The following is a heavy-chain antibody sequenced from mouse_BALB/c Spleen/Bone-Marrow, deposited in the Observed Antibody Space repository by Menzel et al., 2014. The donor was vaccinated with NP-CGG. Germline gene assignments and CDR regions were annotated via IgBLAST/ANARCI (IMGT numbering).Heavy chain of an antibody. CDR2: IRLKSNNYAT. Sequence: EVKLVESGGGLVQPGGSMKLSCVASGFTFSNYWMNWVRQSPEKGLAWVAEIRLKSNNYATHYAESVKGRFTISRDDSKSSVYLQMNNLRAEDTGIYYCTTGFAYWGQGTLVTVSA. CDR3: TTGFAY. J-gene: IGHJ3*01. CDR1: GFTFSNYW. V-gene: IGHV6-6*02.